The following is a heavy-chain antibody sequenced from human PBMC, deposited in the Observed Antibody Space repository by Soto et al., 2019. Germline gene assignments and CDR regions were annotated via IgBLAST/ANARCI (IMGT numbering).Heavy chain of an antibody. D-gene: IGHD5-12*01. CDR2: ISYDGSNK. CDR1: GFTFSSYA. CDR3: ARDLDGYNIGFIDY. Sequence: GGSLRLSCAASGFTFSSYAMHWVRQAPGKGLEWVAVISYDGSNKYYADSVKGRFTISRDNSKNTLYLQMNSLRAEDTAVYYCARDLDGYNIGFIDYWGQGTLVTVSS. J-gene: IGHJ4*02. V-gene: IGHV3-30-3*01.